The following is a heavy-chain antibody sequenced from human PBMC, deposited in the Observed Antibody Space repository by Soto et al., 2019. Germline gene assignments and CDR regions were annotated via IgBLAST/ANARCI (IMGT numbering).Heavy chain of an antibody. V-gene: IGHV1-18*01. CDR1: GYTFTSYG. CDR3: AREDYYDSSGYLPVRYYFGMDV. Sequence: ASVKVSCKASGYTFTSYGISWVRQAPGQGLEWMGWIGAYNGHTKYAQKLQGRVTMTTDTSTSTAYMELRSLKSDDTAVYYCAREDYYDSSGYLPVRYYFGMDVWGQGTTVTVS. J-gene: IGHJ6*02. D-gene: IGHD3-22*01. CDR2: IGAYNGHT.